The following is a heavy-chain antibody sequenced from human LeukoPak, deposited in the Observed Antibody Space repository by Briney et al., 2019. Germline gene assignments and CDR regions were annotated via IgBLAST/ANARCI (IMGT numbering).Heavy chain of an antibody. CDR2: IYYSGST. Sequence: GSLRLSCAASGFTVSSNYMSWVRQPPGKGLEWIGYIYYSGSTNYNPSLKSRVTISVGTSKNQFSLKLSSVTAADTAVYYCASESLGYCSGGSCQIDAFDIWGQGTMVTVSS. D-gene: IGHD2-15*01. CDR3: ASESLGYCSGGSCQIDAFDI. J-gene: IGHJ3*02. CDR1: GFTVSSNY. V-gene: IGHV4-59*02.